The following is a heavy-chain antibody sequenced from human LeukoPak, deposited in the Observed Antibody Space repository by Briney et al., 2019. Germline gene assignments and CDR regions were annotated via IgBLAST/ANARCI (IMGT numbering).Heavy chain of an antibody. CDR2: ISGNTVST. J-gene: IGHJ5*02. V-gene: IGHV3-23*01. CDR1: GFTFSSYA. Sequence: GGSLRLSCVASGFTFSSYAMSWVRQAPGKGLEWVSTISGNTVSTYHADSVKGRFTISRDNSRNTLYLQMNSLRAEDMAVYYCAKDSSSAWFDPWGQGTLVTVSS. CDR3: AKDSSSAWFDP.